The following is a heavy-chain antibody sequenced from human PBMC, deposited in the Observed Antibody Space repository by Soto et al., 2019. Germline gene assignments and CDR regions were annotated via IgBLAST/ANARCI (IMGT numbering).Heavy chain of an antibody. CDR3: AKDPNGDYVGAFDI. V-gene: IGHV3-23*01. J-gene: IGHJ3*02. Sequence: EVQLLESGGNLVQPGGSLRLSCAASGFTFRNYAMSWVRQAPGAGLEWVSGISASGARTYYAESVKGRFTISRDNSKDTLVLQMNSLRAEDTALYYCAKDPNGDYVGAFDIWGRGTMVTVSS. CDR2: ISASGART. CDR1: GFTFRNYA. D-gene: IGHD4-17*01.